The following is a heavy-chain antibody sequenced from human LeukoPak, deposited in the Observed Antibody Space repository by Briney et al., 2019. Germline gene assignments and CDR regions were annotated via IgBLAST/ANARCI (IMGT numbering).Heavy chain of an antibody. V-gene: IGHV3-53*01. Sequence: GGSLRLSCAASGFTVSSNYMSWVRQAPGKGLEWVSVIYSGGSTYYADSVKGRFTISRDNSKNTLYLQMNSLRAEDTAVYYCARDRKEYTLDYWGQGTLVTVSS. CDR3: ARDRKEYTLDY. CDR2: IYSGGST. CDR1: GFTVSSNY. D-gene: IGHD1-14*01. J-gene: IGHJ4*02.